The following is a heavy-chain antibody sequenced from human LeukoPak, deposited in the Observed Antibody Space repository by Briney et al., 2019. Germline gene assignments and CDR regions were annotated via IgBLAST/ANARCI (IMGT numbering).Heavy chain of an antibody. J-gene: IGHJ5*02. D-gene: IGHD1-14*01. V-gene: IGHV4-4*02. CDR1: GGSISSVNW. Sequence: PSETLSLTCAVSGGSISSVNWWSCVRQPPRKGLVGSGEIYHRGSTNYTPSLKSRVTISVDTSKNQFSLKLSSVTAADTAVYYCARDQQYHRPAGWFDPWGQGTLVTVSS. CDR3: ARDQQYHRPAGWFDP. CDR2: IYHRGST.